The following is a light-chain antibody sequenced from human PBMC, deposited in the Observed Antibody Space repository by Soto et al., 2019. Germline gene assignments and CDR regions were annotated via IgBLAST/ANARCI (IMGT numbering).Light chain of an antibody. CDR2: GTS. V-gene: IGKV3-20*01. CDR1: QSVSSSY. Sequence: EIVLTQSPGTLSLSPGERATLSCRASQSVSSSYLAWYQHKPGQAPRLLISGTSSRATGIPDGFTGSGSGTDFTLTISRLEPEDFAVYYCQQYGSSPGFGQGTRLEIK. CDR3: QQYGSSPG. J-gene: IGKJ5*01.